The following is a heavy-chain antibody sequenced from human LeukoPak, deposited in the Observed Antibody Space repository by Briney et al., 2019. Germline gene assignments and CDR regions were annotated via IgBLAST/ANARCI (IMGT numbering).Heavy chain of an antibody. CDR2: TIPIFGTA. V-gene: IGHV1-69*13. CDR3: ARGDVLRYFDWLFQFDY. Sequence: SVKVSCKASGGTFSSYAISWVRQAPGQGLEWMGGTIPIFGTANYAQKFQGRVTITADESTSTAYMELSSLRSEDTAVYYCARGDVLRYFDWLFQFDYWGQGTLVTVSS. J-gene: IGHJ4*02. D-gene: IGHD3-9*01. CDR1: GGTFSSYA.